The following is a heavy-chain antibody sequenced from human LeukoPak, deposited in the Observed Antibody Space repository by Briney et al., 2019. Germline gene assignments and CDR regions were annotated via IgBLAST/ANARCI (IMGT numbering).Heavy chain of an antibody. CDR1: GGSFSGYY. CDR3: ARGIGGELLDY. D-gene: IGHD1-26*01. V-gene: IGHV4-34*01. J-gene: IGHJ4*02. Sequence: SETLSLTCAVYGGSFSGYYWSWIRQPPGKGLEWIGEINHSGSTNYNPSLKSRVTISVDTSKIQFSLKLSSVTAADTAVYYCARGIGGELLDYWGQGTLVTVSS. CDR2: INHSGST.